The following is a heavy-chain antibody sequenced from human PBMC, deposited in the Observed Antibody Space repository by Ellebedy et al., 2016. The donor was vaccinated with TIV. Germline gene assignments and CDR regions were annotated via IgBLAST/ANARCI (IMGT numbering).Heavy chain of an antibody. D-gene: IGHD3-22*01. Sequence: PGGSLRLSCAASGFTFSSFAMSWVRQAPGKGLEWVSAVSGGGAHTFYADSVKGRFTISRDHAKNTLFLQMNSLRAEDTAVYYCAKDAYTSDVIVPFDYWGQGTLVTVSS. J-gene: IGHJ4*02. V-gene: IGHV3-23*01. CDR3: AKDAYTSDVIVPFDY. CDR2: VSGGGAHT. CDR1: GFTFSSFA.